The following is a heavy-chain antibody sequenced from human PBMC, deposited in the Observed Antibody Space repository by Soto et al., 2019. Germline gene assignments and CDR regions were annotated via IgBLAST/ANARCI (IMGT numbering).Heavy chain of an antibody. CDR1: GGSISSYY. CDR3: ARGVVVVVAATSPDAFDI. V-gene: IGHV4-59*01. D-gene: IGHD2-15*01. CDR2: IYYSGST. J-gene: IGHJ3*02. Sequence: SETLSLTCTVSGGSISSYYWSWIRQPPGKGLEWIGYIYYSGSTNYNPSLKSRVTISVDTSKNQFSLKLSSVTAADTAVYYCARGVVVVVAATSPDAFDIWGQGTMVTVSS.